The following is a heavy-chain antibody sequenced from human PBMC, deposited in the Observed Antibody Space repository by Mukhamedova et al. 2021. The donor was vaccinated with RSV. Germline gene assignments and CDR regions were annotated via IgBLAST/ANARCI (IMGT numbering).Heavy chain of an antibody. CDR2: GGST. J-gene: IGHJ4*02. V-gene: IGHV3-23*01. CDR3: AKCHGRIAAATSPFDY. D-gene: IGHD6-13*01. Sequence: GGSTYYADSVKGRFTISRDNSKNTLYLQMNSLRAEDTAVYYCAKCHGRIAAATSPFDYWGQGTPVTVSS.